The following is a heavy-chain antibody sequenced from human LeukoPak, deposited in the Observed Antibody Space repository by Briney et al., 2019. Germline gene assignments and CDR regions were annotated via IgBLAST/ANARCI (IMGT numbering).Heavy chain of an antibody. CDR1: GDSISYFY. D-gene: IGHD1-7*01. Sequence: SETLSLTCSVSGDSISYFYWSWIRQAAGKGLEWIGRVSSSGSTDYNASLKSRVTMSVDTSKNQLSLKVISVTAADTAVYYCARELELRYWGQGTLVTVSS. V-gene: IGHV4-4*07. J-gene: IGHJ4*02. CDR3: ARELELRY. CDR2: VSSSGST.